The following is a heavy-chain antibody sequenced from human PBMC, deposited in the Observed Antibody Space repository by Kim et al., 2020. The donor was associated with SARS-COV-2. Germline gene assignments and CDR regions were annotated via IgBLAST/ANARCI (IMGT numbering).Heavy chain of an antibody. CDR2: ISSSSSYI. Sequence: GGSLRLSCAASGFTFSSYSMNWVRQAPGKGLEWVSSISSSSSYIYYADSVKGRFTISRDNAKNSLYLQMNSLRAEDTAVYYCARLVYYYDSSGLFDYWGQGTLVTVSS. CDR3: ARLVYYYDSSGLFDY. CDR1: GFTFSSYS. V-gene: IGHV3-21*01. J-gene: IGHJ4*02. D-gene: IGHD3-22*01.